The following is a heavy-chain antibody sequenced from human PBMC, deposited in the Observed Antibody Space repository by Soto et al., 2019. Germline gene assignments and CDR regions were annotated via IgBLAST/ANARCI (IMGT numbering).Heavy chain of an antibody. V-gene: IGHV3-21*01. Sequence: EVQLVESGGGLVKPGGSLRLSCAASGFTFSSYSMNWVRQVPGKGLEWVSSISSSSSYIYYADSVKGRFTISRDNAKNSLYLQMNSLRAEDTAVYYCARSSTRYSGSYFDYWGQGTLVTVSS. D-gene: IGHD1-26*01. CDR3: ARSSTRYSGSYFDY. CDR1: GFTFSSYS. CDR2: ISSSSSYI. J-gene: IGHJ4*02.